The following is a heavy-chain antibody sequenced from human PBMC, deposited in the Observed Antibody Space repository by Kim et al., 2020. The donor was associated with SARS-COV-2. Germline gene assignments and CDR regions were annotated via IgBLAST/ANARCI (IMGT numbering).Heavy chain of an antibody. CDR3: ARGFVVVPAGRGSYYYYGMDV. CDR2: IIPIFGTA. CDR1: GGTFSSYA. Sequence: SVKVSCKASGGTFSSYAISWVRQAPGQGLEWMGGIIPIFGTANYAQKFQGRVTITADESTSTAYMELSSLRSEDTAVYYCARGFVVVPAGRGSYYYYGMDVWGQGTTVTVSS. D-gene: IGHD2-2*01. V-gene: IGHV1-69*13. J-gene: IGHJ6*02.